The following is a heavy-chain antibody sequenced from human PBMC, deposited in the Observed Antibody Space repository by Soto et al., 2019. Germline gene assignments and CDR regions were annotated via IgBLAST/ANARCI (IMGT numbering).Heavy chain of an antibody. CDR1: GFTFSSYT. V-gene: IGHV3-21*01. CDR2: INSGSDYK. J-gene: IGHJ6*02. D-gene: IGHD3-9*01. Sequence: GSLRLSCAASGFTFSSYTMNWVRQAPGKGLEWVSSINSGSDYKYYTDSVKGRFTISRDNAKNSLYLQMNSLRVEDTAVYYCARVPRLVTTYYYYYGMDVWGQGTTVTVSS. CDR3: ARVPRLVTTYYYYYGMDV.